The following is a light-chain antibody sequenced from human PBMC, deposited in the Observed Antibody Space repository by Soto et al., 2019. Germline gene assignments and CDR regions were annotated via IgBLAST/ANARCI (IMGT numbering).Light chain of an antibody. J-gene: IGLJ1*01. CDR3: SSYTSGSTYV. CDR2: DVT. Sequence: QSALTQPASVSGSPGQSITISCTGTNSDVGGYHYVSWYQQHPGKAPKLMIYDVTNRPSGVSNRFAGSRSGNTASLTISGLQAEDEADYYCSSYTSGSTYVFGPGTKLTVL. CDR1: NSDVGGYHY. V-gene: IGLV2-14*01.